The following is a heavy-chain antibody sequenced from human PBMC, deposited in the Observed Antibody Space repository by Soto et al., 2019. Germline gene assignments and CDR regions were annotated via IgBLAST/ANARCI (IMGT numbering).Heavy chain of an antibody. V-gene: IGHV1-3*01. D-gene: IGHD6-19*01. CDR1: GYFFISYA. Sequence: QVQLVQSGPEVKKTGASVKVSCRASGYFFISYAIHWVRQAPGPRLEWLGWINAANGHTKYSQNFQGRVIITRDTSANTGYMEVSSLKSGDTAVYYCARGSIAVAGRNQLDYWGQGTRVTVFS. J-gene: IGHJ4*02. CDR3: ARGSIAVAGRNQLDY. CDR2: INAANGHT.